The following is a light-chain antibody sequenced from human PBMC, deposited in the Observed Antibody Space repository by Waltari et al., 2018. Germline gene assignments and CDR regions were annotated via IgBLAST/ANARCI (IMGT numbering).Light chain of an antibody. V-gene: IGLV2-23*02. J-gene: IGLJ3*02. CDR2: EVS. CDR1: SSDVGSYNL. CDR3: CSYAGSTTWV. Sequence: QSALTQPASVSGSPGQSITISCTGTSSDVGSYNLVSWYQQHPGKAPKLMVYEVSKRPSGVVNRFSGSKSGNTASLTISGRQAEDEADYYCCSYAGSTTWVFGGGTKLTVL.